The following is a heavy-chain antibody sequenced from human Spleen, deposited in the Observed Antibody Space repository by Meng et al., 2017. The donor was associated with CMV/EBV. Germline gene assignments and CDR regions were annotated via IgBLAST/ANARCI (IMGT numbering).Heavy chain of an antibody. V-gene: IGHV3-48*04. J-gene: IGHJ4*02. Sequence: GESLKISCAASGFTFNNYWMRWVRQAPGKGLQWVSYISSDSSTIYYADSVKGRFTISRDNAKNSLYLQMNSLRVDDTAVYYCAKVRGAGATTWNFDYWGQGTLVTVSS. CDR1: GFTFNNYW. D-gene: IGHD1-26*01. CDR2: ISSDSSTI. CDR3: AKVRGAGATTWNFDY.